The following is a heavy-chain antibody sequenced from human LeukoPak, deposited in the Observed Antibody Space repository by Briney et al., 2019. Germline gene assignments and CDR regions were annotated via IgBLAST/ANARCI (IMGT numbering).Heavy chain of an antibody. V-gene: IGHV3-30*04. D-gene: IGHD4-11*01. CDR2: ISYDGSNK. CDR3: ARAAGQMTTQNH. Sequence: SGGSLRLSCAGSGFTFSSYAMHWVRQAPGKGLEWAAVISYDGSNKYYADSVKGRFTISRDNSKNTLYLQMNSLRAEDTAVYYCARAAGQMTTQNHWGQGTLVTVSS. J-gene: IGHJ5*02. CDR1: GFTFSSYA.